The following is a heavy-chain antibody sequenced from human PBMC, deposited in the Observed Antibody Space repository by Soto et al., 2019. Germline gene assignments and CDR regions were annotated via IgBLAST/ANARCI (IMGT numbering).Heavy chain of an antibody. CDR2: ISAYNGNT. Sequence: QVQLVQSGAEVKKPGASVKVSCKASGYTFTSYGISWVRQAPGQGLEWMGWISAYNGNTNYAQKLQGRVTMTTDTSTSTAYMELRSLRSDDTAVYYCARDLPPAYYYDSSGYYFDYWGQGTLVTVSS. CDR3: ARDLPPAYYYDSSGYYFDY. D-gene: IGHD3-22*01. J-gene: IGHJ4*02. CDR1: GYTFTSYG. V-gene: IGHV1-18*01.